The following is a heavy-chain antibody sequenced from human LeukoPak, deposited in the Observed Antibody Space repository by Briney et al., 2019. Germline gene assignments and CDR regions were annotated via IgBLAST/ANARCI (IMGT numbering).Heavy chain of an antibody. Sequence: AGGSLRLSCAASGFTVSSNYMSWVHQAPGKGLEWVSVIYSGGSTYYADSVKGRFTISRDNSKSTLYLQMNSLRAEDTAVYYCARDRYSSSWYSLDYWGQGTLVTVSS. V-gene: IGHV3-66*01. D-gene: IGHD6-13*01. CDR2: IYSGGST. CDR1: GFTVSSNY. CDR3: ARDRYSSSWYSLDY. J-gene: IGHJ4*02.